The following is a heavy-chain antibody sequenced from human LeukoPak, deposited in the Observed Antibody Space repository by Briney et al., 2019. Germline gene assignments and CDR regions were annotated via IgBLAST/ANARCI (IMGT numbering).Heavy chain of an antibody. CDR3: ARDGYCSGGSCSGFPA. Sequence: ASVKVSCKASGYTFTSYDINWVRQATGQGLEWMGWMNPNSGSTGYAQKFQGRVTMTRNASISTAYMELSSLRSEDTAVYYCARDGYCSGGSCSGFPAWGQGTLVTVSS. V-gene: IGHV1-8*01. CDR1: GYTFTSYD. J-gene: IGHJ5*02. CDR2: MNPNSGST. D-gene: IGHD2-15*01.